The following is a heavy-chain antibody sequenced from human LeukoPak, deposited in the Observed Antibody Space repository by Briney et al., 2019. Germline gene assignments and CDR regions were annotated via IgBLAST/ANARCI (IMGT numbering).Heavy chain of an antibody. CDR1: GGSISSYY. CDR2: IYYSGST. V-gene: IGHV4-59*01. CDR3: ARGPHHGYCSSTSCYLSYYYMDV. J-gene: IGHJ6*03. Sequence: SETLSLTCTVSGGSISSYYWSWIRQPPGKGLEWIGYIYYSGSTNSNPSLKSRVTISVDTSKNQFSLKLSSLTAADTAVYYCARGPHHGYCSSTSCYLSYYYMDVWGKGTTVTVSS. D-gene: IGHD2-2*03.